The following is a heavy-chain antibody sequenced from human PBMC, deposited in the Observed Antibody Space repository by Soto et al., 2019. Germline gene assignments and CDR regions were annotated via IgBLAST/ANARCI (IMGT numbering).Heavy chain of an antibody. CDR3: ARHVSPAAGNRPFDY. Sequence: GESLKISCNGSGYSFTSYWISWVRQMPGKGLEWMGRIDPSDSYTNYSPSFQGHVTISADKSISTAYLQWSSLKASDTAIYHCARHVSPAAGNRPFDYWGQGTLVTVSS. J-gene: IGHJ4*02. CDR2: IDPSDSYT. D-gene: IGHD6-13*01. V-gene: IGHV5-10-1*01. CDR1: GYSFTSYW.